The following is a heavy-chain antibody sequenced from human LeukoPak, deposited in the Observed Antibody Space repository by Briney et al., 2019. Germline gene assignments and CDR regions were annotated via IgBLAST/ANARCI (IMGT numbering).Heavy chain of an antibody. J-gene: IGHJ4*02. D-gene: IGHD2-15*01. V-gene: IGHV1-18*01. CDR2: ISAYNGNT. CDR3: ARVGEYCSGGSCYSHY. CDR1: GYTFTSYG. Sequence: ASVKVSCKASGYTFTSYGISRVRQAPGQGLEWMGWISAYNGNTNYAQKLQGRVTMTTDTSTSTAYMELRGLRSDDTAVYYCARVGEYCSGGSCYSHYWGQGTLVTVSS.